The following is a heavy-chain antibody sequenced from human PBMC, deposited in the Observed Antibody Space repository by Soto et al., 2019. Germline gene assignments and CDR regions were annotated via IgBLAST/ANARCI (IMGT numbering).Heavy chain of an antibody. CDR3: ARAPDSSGWTGYFQH. CDR1: GYTFTSYG. Sequence: ASVKVSCKASGYTFTSYGISWVRQAPGQGLEWMGWISAYNGNTNYAQKLQGRVTMTTDTSTSTAYMELRSLRSDDTAVYYCARAPDSSGWTGYFQHWGQGTLVIVSS. V-gene: IGHV1-18*04. CDR2: ISAYNGNT. J-gene: IGHJ1*01. D-gene: IGHD6-19*01.